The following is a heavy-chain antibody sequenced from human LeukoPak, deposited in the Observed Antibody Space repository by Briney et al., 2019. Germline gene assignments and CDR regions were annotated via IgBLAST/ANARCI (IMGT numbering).Heavy chain of an antibody. D-gene: IGHD3-10*01. CDR1: GYTLSNYG. CDR3: ARGHWFGELFI. CDR2: ISAYNGNT. Sequence: GASVKVSCKASGYTLSNYGITWVRQAPGQGLEWMGWISAYNGNTNYAQNLQGRVTMTTDTSTSTAYMELRSLRFDDTAVYYCARGHWFGELFIWGQRTLVTVSS. V-gene: IGHV1-18*01. J-gene: IGHJ4*02.